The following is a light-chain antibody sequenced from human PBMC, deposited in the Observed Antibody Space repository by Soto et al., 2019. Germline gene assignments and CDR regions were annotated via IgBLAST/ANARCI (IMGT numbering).Light chain of an antibody. J-gene: IGKJ3*01. V-gene: IGKV3-15*01. CDR2: AAS. CDR1: RSLSTV. CDR3: QQYNDWPFT. Sequence: EIVMTQSPATLSASPGERATLSCRASRSLSTVLAWYQQKPGQAPRLLIYAASTRATGIPARFSGSGSGTEFTLTISNLQSEDFAVYYCQQYNDWPFTFGPGTKVDI.